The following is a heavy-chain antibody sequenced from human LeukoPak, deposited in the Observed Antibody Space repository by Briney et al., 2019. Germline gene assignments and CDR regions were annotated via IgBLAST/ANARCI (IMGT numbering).Heavy chain of an antibody. CDR2: IIPIFGIA. D-gene: IGHD2-2*01. J-gene: IGHJ5*02. V-gene: IGHV1-69*15. Sequence: SVKVSCKASGGTFSSYAISWVRQAPGQGLEWMGRIIPIFGIASYAQKFQGRVTITADESTSTAYMELSSLRSEDTAVYYCARDGGYCSSTSCQPYNWFDPWGQGTLVTVSS. CDR1: GGTFSSYA. CDR3: ARDGGYCSSTSCQPYNWFDP.